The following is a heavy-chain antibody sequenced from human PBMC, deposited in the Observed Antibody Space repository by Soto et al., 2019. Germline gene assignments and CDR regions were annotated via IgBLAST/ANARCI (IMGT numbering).Heavy chain of an antibody. D-gene: IGHD6-25*01. CDR1: GYTFTSYG. Sequence: ASVKVSCKASGYTFTSYGIIWVRQAPGQGLEWMGYISPNSGATTYAQNLQGRLTLTTDTSTSTAYMELRSLSSDDTAIYYCVRETWTRSGPQNFFDYWGLGALVTVSS. J-gene: IGHJ4*02. V-gene: IGHV1-18*01. CDR3: VRETWTRSGPQNFFDY. CDR2: ISPNSGAT.